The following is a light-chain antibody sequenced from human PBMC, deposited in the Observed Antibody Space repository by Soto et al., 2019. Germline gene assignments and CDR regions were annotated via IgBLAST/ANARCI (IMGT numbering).Light chain of an antibody. J-gene: IGKJ1*01. CDR3: QQSYSTPPT. CDR2: AAS. CDR1: QSISTY. V-gene: IGKV1-39*01. Sequence: DIQMTQSPSSLSASVGDRVNITCRASQSISTYLNWYQQTPGKAPKLLIYAASSLQSGVPSRFSGSGSGTDFTLTISSLHPEDSATYYCQQSYSTPPTFGQGTKVDIK.